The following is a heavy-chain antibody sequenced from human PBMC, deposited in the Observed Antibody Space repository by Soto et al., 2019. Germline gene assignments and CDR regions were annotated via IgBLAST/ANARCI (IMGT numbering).Heavy chain of an antibody. J-gene: IGHJ5*02. CDR1: GFNFNTFA. Sequence: GSLRLSCASSGFNFNTFAMSWIRQARGKGLERVSHISSSGGSRDYADPVRRRCTISRDNSQNVLFLQMNSLRGDDTATYYCAKEPPSPWTPNRVDPWGKGTLVTVSA. CDR3: AKEPPSPWTPNRVDP. V-gene: IGHV3-23*01. CDR2: ISSSGGSR. D-gene: IGHD1-1*01.